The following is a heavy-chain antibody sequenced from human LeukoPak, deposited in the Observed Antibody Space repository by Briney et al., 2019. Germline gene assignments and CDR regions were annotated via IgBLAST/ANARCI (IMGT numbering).Heavy chain of an antibody. Sequence: QTGGSLRLSCAASGFTFSNYAMSWVRQAPGKGLEWVSAISGSGGGTYYADSVKGRFTISRDSSKNTLYLQMNSLRAEDTAVYYCAKGLDFLFHCWGQGTLVTVSS. J-gene: IGHJ4*02. CDR1: GFTFSNYA. V-gene: IGHV3-23*01. CDR3: AKGLDFLFHC. CDR2: ISGSGGGT.